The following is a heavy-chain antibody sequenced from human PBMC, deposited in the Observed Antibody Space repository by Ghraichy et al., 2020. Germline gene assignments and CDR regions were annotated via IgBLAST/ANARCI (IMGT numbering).Heavy chain of an antibody. J-gene: IGHJ2*01. Sequence: GGSLRLSCAVSGFTFSDYWMHWVRQPPGRGLEWVSRVTKDGTNTTYADSVRGRFTISRDNARNTLYLQMNSLRVEDTAVYYCSREAFYRGEWYVDLWGRGTLVTVSS. V-gene: IGHV3-74*01. D-gene: IGHD5-12*01. CDR2: VTKDGTNT. CDR3: SREAFYRGEWYVDL. CDR1: GFTFSDYW.